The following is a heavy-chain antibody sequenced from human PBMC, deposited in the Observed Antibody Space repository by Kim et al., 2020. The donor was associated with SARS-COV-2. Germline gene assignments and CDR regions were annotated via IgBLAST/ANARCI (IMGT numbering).Heavy chain of an antibody. J-gene: IGHJ4*02. V-gene: IGHV3-23*01. D-gene: IGHD2-15*01. CDR1: GFTFSSYA. CDR3: AKDSVGHRSGGSCAYEGG. Sequence: GGSLRLSCAASGFTFSSYAMSWVRQAPGKGLEWVSAISGRGGSTYYEDSVKGRFTISRDNSKNTLYLQMNSLRAEDTAVYYCAKDSVGHRSGGSCAYEGGWGQGTLVTVSS. CDR2: ISGRGGST.